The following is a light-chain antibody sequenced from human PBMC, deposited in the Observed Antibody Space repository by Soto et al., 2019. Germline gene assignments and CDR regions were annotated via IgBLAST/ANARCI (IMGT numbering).Light chain of an antibody. J-gene: IGKJ2*01. V-gene: IGKV1-39*01. Sequence: DIPMTQSPSSLSASVGARVTITCRASQSISSYLNWYQQKPGKAPKVLIYDASSLQSGVPSRFSGSGFGTDFTLTISSLQPEDFATYYCQQSYSTPRTFGQGTKLEIK. CDR3: QQSYSTPRT. CDR2: DAS. CDR1: QSISSY.